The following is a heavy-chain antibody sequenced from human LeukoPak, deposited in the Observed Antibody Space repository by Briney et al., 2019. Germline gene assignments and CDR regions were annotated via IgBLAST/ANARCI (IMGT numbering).Heavy chain of an antibody. CDR1: GFTFSSYG. CDR2: IWYDGSNK. V-gene: IGHV3-33*01. D-gene: IGHD6-19*01. CDR3: ARSYSSGWYAPIDY. J-gene: IGHJ4*02. Sequence: GGSLRLSCAASGFTFSSYGMHWVRQAPGKGLEWVAVIWYDGSNKYYADSVKGRFTISRDNSKNTLYLQMNSLRAEDTAVYYCARSYSSGWYAPIDYWGQGTLVTVSS.